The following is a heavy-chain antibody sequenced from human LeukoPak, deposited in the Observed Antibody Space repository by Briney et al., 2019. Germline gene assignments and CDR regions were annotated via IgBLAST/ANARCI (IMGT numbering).Heavy chain of an antibody. CDR3: ARGGGNRRRGYSGYDLNY. CDR2: FDPEDGET. CDR1: GYTLTELS. Sequence: ASVKVSCKVSGYTLTELSMHWVRQAPGKGLEWMGGFDPEDGETIYAQKFQGRVTMTRNTSISTAYMELSSLRSEDTAVYYCARGGGNRRRGYSGYDLNYWGQGTLVTVSS. D-gene: IGHD5-12*01. V-gene: IGHV1-24*01. J-gene: IGHJ4*02.